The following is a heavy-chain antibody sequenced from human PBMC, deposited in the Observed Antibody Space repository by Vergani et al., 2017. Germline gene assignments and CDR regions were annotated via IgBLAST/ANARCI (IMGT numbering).Heavy chain of an antibody. D-gene: IGHD2-2*01. CDR3: TRAEGFCSSTSCYPTTNYGMDV. Sequence: EVQLVESGGGLVKPGGSLRLSCAASGFTFSNAWMSWVRQAPGKGLEWVGRIKSKTDGGTTDYAAPVKGRVTISRDDSKNTLYLQMNSLKTEDTAVYYCTRAEGFCSSTSCYPTTNYGMDVWGQGTTVTVSS. J-gene: IGHJ6*02. CDR1: GFTFSNAW. V-gene: IGHV3-15*01. CDR2: IKSKTDGGTT.